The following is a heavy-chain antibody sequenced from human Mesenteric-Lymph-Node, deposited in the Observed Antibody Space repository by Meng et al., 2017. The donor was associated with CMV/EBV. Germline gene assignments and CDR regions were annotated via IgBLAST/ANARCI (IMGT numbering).Heavy chain of an antibody. V-gene: IGHV4-31*03. J-gene: IGHJ6*02. Sequence: SETLSLTCTVSGGSIGSGGFYWSWIRQHPVKGLESIGYVYYTGNTYNNPSLKSRLIISLDKSENQFSLKLTSVTAADAAVYYCARGAYCSGGSCAGLDVWGQGTTVTVSS. CDR3: ARGAYCSGGSCAGLDV. D-gene: IGHD2-15*01. CDR1: GGSIGSGGFY. CDR2: VYYTGNT.